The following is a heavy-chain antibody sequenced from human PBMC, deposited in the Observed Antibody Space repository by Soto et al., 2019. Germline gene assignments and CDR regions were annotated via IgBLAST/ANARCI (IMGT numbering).Heavy chain of an antibody. CDR1: GFTFSSYS. D-gene: IGHD4-17*01. CDR2: ISSSSSTI. V-gene: IGHV3-48*01. Sequence: EVQLVESGGGLVQPGGSLRLSCAASGFTFSSYSMNWVRQAPGKGLAWVSYISSSSSTIYYADSVKGRFTISRDNAKNSLYLQMNSLRAEDTAVYYCASSPYGDYYYYYYMDVWGKGTTVTVSS. CDR3: ASSPYGDYYYYYYMDV. J-gene: IGHJ6*03.